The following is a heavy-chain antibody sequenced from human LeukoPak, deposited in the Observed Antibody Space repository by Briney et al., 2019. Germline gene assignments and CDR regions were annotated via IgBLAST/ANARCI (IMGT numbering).Heavy chain of an antibody. D-gene: IGHD1-1*01. CDR2: ISGSCGSK. CDR1: GFTFSSYA. Sequence: GGSLRLSCAASGFTFSSYAMTWVRQAPGKGLEWVSAISGSCGSKYYAESVKGRFTISRDNSKKTLFPQMNSLRAEDTAVYYCAKGSNNYPDNLDYWGQGTLVTVSS. CDR3: AKGSNNYPDNLDY. J-gene: IGHJ4*02. V-gene: IGHV3-23*01.